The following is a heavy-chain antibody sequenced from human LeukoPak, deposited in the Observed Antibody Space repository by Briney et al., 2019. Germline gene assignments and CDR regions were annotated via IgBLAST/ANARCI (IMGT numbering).Heavy chain of an antibody. CDR2: IYYSEST. CDR1: GGSISSSSYY. V-gene: IGHV4-39*07. D-gene: IGHD3-3*01. CDR3: ARAEALYDFWSGYYSDAFDI. J-gene: IGHJ3*02. Sequence: SETLSLTCTVSGGSISSSSYYWGWIRQPPGKGLEWIGSIYYSESTYYNPSLKSRVTISVDTSKNQFSLKLSSVTAADTAVYYCARAEALYDFWSGYYSDAFDIWGQGTMVTVSS.